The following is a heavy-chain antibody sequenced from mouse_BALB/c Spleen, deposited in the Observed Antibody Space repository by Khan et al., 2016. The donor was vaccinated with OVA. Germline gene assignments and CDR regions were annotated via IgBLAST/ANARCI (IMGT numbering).Heavy chain of an antibody. D-gene: IGHD2-10*01. Sequence: VKLLESGPGLVAPSQSLSITCTVSGFSLTGYGVNWVRQPPGKGLEWLGMIWGDGSTVYNSALKSRLSISKDNSKSQVLLKMNSLQTDDTARYYCARAYYGNYREAMDYWGQGTSVTVSS. CDR3: ARAYYGNYREAMDY. V-gene: IGHV2-6-7*01. CDR1: GFSLTGYG. CDR2: IWGDGST. J-gene: IGHJ4*01.